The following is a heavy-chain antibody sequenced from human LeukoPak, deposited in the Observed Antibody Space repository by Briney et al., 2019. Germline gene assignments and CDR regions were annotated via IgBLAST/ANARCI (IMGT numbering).Heavy chain of an antibody. D-gene: IGHD3-3*01. V-gene: IGHV4-34*01. Sequence: SETLSLTCAVYGGSFSGYYWSWIRQPPGKGLEWIGETNHSGSTNYNPSLKSRVTISVDTSKNQFSLKLSSVTAADTAVYYCARVHPDFDYYYYYMDVWGKGTTVTVSS. CDR3: ARVHPDFDYYYYYMDV. CDR1: GGSFSGYY. CDR2: TNHSGST. J-gene: IGHJ6*03.